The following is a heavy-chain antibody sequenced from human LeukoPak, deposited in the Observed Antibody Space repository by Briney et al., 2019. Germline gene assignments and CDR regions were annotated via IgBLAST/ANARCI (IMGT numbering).Heavy chain of an antibody. D-gene: IGHD1-7*01. V-gene: IGHV4-59*08. J-gene: IGHJ5*02. Sequence: SETLSLTCTVSGGSISSYYWSWIRQPPGKGLEWIGYIYYSGTTNYNPSLKSRVTISVDTSKNQFFLKLSSVTAADTAVYYCARPNWNYGDWFDPWGQGTLVTVSS. CDR1: GGSISSYY. CDR3: ARPNWNYGDWFDP. CDR2: IYYSGTT.